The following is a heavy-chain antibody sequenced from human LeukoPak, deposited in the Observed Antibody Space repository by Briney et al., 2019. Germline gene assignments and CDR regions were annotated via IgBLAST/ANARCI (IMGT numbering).Heavy chain of an antibody. CDR3: ARPTSRTRGSYDY. CDR2: IYYSGTT. J-gene: IGHJ4*02. V-gene: IGHV4-39*01. CDR1: VGSIGSSNW. D-gene: IGHD1-26*01. Sequence: SETLSLTCAVSVGSIGSSNWWSWVRQPPGKGLERIGSIYYSGTTYYTPSLKSRVTISVDTSKNQFSLRLSSVTAADTAVYYCARPTSRTRGSYDYWGQGTLVTVSS.